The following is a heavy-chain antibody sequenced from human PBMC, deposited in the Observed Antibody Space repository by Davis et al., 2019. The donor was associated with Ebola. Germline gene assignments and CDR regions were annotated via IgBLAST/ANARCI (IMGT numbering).Heavy chain of an antibody. CDR1: GGSFRGYV. D-gene: IGHD4-17*01. Sequence: GSLRLSCAISGGSFRGYVWSWIRQSPGKGVGWIGQSSQGGVTTYNAFLRRRVTISMNTSNNHLYLRLDSVTAADTAVYYCARTAMTSVSDLGHVYNYFDPWGQGTLVTVST. CDR3: ARTAMTSVSDLGHVYNYFDP. CDR2: SSQGGVT. J-gene: IGHJ5*02. V-gene: IGHV4-34*01.